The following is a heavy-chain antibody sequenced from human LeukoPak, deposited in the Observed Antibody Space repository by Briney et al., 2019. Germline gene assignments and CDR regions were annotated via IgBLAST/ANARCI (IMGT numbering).Heavy chain of an antibody. V-gene: IGHV3-23*01. CDR3: AKDEADADAFDI. CDR1: GFTFSSYA. CDR2: ISGSDGST. J-gene: IGHJ3*02. Sequence: GGSLRLSCAASGFTFSSYAMSWVRQAPGKGLEWVSAISGSDGSTYYADSVKGRFTISRDNSKNTLYLQMNSLRAEDTAVYYCAKDEADADAFDIWGQGTMVTVSS. D-gene: IGHD6-25*01.